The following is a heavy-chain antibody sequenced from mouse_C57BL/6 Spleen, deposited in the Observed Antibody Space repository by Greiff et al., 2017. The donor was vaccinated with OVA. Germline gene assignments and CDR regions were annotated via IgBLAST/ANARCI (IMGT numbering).Heavy chain of an antibody. CDR1: GYTFTSYW. V-gene: IGHV1-69*01. D-gene: IGHD1-1*01. CDR2: IDPSDSYT. J-gene: IGHJ2*01. CDR3: ARGPTGVGGYFDY. Sequence: VQLQQPGAELVMPGASVKLSCKASGYTFTSYWMHWVKQRPGQGLEWIGEIDPSDSYTNYNQKFKGKSTLTVDKSSSTAYMQLSSLTSEDSAVYYCARGPTGVGGYFDYWGQGTTLTVSS.